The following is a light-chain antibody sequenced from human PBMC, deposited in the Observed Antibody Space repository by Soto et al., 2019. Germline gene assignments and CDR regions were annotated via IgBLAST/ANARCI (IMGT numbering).Light chain of an antibody. Sequence: QSVLTQPRSVSAAPGQKVTMAGSGSSSNIGGNSVSWYQQLPGTAPKLLIYDDNKRPSGIPDRFSGSKSGTSATLGITGFQTGDEADYYCGSWDSSLSAYVFGTGTK. CDR2: DDN. V-gene: IGLV1-51*01. CDR1: SSNIGGNS. J-gene: IGLJ1*01. CDR3: GSWDSSLSAYV.